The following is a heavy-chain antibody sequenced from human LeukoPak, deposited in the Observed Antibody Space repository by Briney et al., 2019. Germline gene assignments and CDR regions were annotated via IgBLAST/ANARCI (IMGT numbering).Heavy chain of an antibody. J-gene: IGHJ4*02. CDR3: ATTRFEIAVAEYYFDY. V-gene: IGHV4-59*01. CDR2: IYYSGST. CDR1: GGSLSSYY. Sequence: PSETLSLTCTVSGGSLSSYYWSWLRQPPGKGLEWIGYIYYSGSTNYNPSLKSRVTISVDTSKNQFSLKLSSVTAADTAVYYCATTRFEIAVAEYYFDYWGQGTLVTVSS. D-gene: IGHD6-19*01.